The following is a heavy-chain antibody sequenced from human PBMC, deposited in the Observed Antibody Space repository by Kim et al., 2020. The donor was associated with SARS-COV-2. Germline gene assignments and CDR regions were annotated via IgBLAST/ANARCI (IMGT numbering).Heavy chain of an antibody. CDR2: ISDDGSRT. D-gene: IGHD3-10*01. J-gene: IGHJ6*01. CDR3: ARNEYFHSGSSYYYGMDV. CDR1: GFTFSSYA. V-gene: IGHV3-23*01. Sequence: GGSLRLSCTASGFTFSSYAMSWVRQAPGKGLEWVSAISDDGSRTYYADSVKGRFTISRDNSKNTLYLQMTGLRAEDTAVYYCARNEYFHSGSSYYYGMDVWGQGSTVTAS.